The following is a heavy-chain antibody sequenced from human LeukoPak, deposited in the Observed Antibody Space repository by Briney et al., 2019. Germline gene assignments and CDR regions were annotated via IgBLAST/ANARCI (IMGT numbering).Heavy chain of an antibody. CDR1: GFTFSSYS. Sequence: QSGGSLRLSCAASGFTFSSYSMNWVRQAPGKGLEWVSYISSSSSTIYYADSVKGRFTISRDNAKNSLYLQMNSLRAEDTAVYYCARDVPYYDFWSGYSLDYWGQGTLVTVSS. CDR3: ARDVPYYDFWSGYSLDY. V-gene: IGHV3-48*01. D-gene: IGHD3-3*01. J-gene: IGHJ4*02. CDR2: ISSSSSTI.